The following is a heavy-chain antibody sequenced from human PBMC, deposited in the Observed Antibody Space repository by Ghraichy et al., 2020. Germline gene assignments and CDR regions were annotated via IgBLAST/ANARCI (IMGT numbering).Heavy chain of an antibody. CDR1: GGSFSGYY. CDR2: INHSGST. CDR3: ARNVGASYYYYGMDV. D-gene: IGHD1-26*01. V-gene: IGHV4-34*01. Sequence: SETLSLTCAVYGGSFSGYYWRWIRQPPGKGLEWIGEINHSGSTNYNPSLKSRVTISVDTSKNQFSLKLSSVTAADTAVYYCARNVGASYYYYGMDVWGQGTTVTVSS. J-gene: IGHJ6*02.